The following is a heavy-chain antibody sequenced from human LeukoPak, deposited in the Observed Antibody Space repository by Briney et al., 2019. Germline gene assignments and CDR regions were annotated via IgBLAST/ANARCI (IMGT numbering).Heavy chain of an antibody. CDR1: GGSFSGYY. Sequence: PSETLSLTCAVYGGSFSGYYWSWIRQPPGKGLEWIGRIYTSGSTNYNPSLKSRVTMSVDTSKNQFSLKLSSVTAADTAVYYCARETCGRSSGWSCDAFDIWGQGTMVTVSS. CDR3: ARETCGRSSGWSCDAFDI. D-gene: IGHD6-19*01. V-gene: IGHV4-4*07. CDR2: IYTSGST. J-gene: IGHJ3*02.